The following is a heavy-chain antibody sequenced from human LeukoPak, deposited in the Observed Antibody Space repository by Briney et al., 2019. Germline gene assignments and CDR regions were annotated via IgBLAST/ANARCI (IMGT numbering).Heavy chain of an antibody. CDR2: ISAYNGNT. D-gene: IGHD3-10*01. J-gene: IGHJ4*02. CDR1: GYTFTSYG. CDR3: ARDQAAGYYGSGSPYYFDY. Sequence: GASVKVSCKASGYTFTSYGISWVRQAPGQGLEWMGWISAYNGNTNYAQKLQGRVTMTTDTSTSTVYMELRSLRSDDTAVYYCARDQAAGYYGSGSPYYFDYWGQGTLVTVSS. V-gene: IGHV1-18*01.